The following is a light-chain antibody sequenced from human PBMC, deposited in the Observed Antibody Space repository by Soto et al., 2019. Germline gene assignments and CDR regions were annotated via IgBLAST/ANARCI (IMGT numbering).Light chain of an antibody. CDR3: QQYSNWPT. J-gene: IGKJ1*01. CDR2: GAS. CDR1: QSVSNN. Sequence: EKALTQSPVTLSLSPGERATLSCRASQSVSNNLAWYQQKPGQAPRLLIYGASTRATGVPARFSGSGSGTEFTLTISSLQSEDFAVYYCQQYSNWPTFGQGTKVDIK. V-gene: IGKV3-15*01.